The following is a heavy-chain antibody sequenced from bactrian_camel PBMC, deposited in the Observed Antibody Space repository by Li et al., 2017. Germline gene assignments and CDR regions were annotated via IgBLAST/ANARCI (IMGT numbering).Heavy chain of an antibody. V-gene: IGHV3S53*01. CDR3: AALCIRGTQPILH. CDR2: ISSDGIT. J-gene: IGHJ4*01. Sequence: HVQLVESGGGSVQAGGSLKLSCVADGLIFSICGMGWYRQVPGKEREMVSTISSDGITIYADSVKGRFTITQDNAKTTLYLQMNGLKTEDTALYSCAALCIRGTQPILHWGQGTQVTVS. CDR1: GLIFSICG. D-gene: IGHD1*01.